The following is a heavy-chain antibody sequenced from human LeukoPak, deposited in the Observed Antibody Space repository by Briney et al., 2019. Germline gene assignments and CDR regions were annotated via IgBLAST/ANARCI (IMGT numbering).Heavy chain of an antibody. J-gene: IGHJ4*02. V-gene: IGHV1-18*01. CDR2: ISAYNGNT. CDR3: ARCAKYYDILTGYPTFDY. D-gene: IGHD3-9*01. Sequence: GASVKVSCKASGYTFTSYGIGWVRQAPGQGLEWMGWISAYNGNTNYAQKLQGRVTMTTDASTSTAYMELRSLRSDDTAVYYCARCAKYYDILTGYPTFDYWGQGTLVTVSS. CDR1: GYTFTSYG.